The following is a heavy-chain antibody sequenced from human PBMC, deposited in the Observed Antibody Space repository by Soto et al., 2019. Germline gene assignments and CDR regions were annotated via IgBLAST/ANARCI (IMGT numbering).Heavy chain of an antibody. CDR1: GGSISSSNW. V-gene: IGHV4-4*02. CDR3: ARIITIFGVADYYYYGMDV. D-gene: IGHD3-3*01. J-gene: IGHJ6*02. Sequence: SETLSLTCAVSGGSISSSNWWSWVRQPPGKGLEWIGEIYHSGSTNYNPSLKSRVTISVDKSKNPFSLKLSSVTAADTAVYYCARIITIFGVADYYYYGMDVWGQGTTVTVSS. CDR2: IYHSGST.